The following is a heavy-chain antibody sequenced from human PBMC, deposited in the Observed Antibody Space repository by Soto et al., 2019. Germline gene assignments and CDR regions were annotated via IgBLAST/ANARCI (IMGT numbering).Heavy chain of an antibody. Sequence: PGGSLRLSCAASGFTCSKAWMSWVRQAPGKGPEWVGRVKSKTDGETTGYATPVRGRFTISRDDSKNMLYLQMNSLQTEDTAVYYCARILIIGATRGSYFDYWGQGTLVTVSS. CDR2: VKSKTDGETT. J-gene: IGHJ4*02. CDR3: ARILIIGATRGSYFDY. D-gene: IGHD1-20*01. V-gene: IGHV3-15*01. CDR1: GFTCSKAW.